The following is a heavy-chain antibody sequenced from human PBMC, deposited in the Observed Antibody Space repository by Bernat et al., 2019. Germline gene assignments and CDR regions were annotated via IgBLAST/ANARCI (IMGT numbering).Heavy chain of an antibody. Sequence: QVQLQQWGAGLLKPSETLSLTCAVYGGSFSGYYWSWIRQPPGKGLEWIGEINHSGSTNYNPSPKSRVTISVDTSKNQFSLKLSSVTAADTAVYYCARVGVNSAGPSDYWGQGTLVTVSS. CDR3: ARVGVNSAGPSDY. CDR2: INHSGST. J-gene: IGHJ4*02. V-gene: IGHV4-34*01. D-gene: IGHD3-3*01. CDR1: GGSFSGYY.